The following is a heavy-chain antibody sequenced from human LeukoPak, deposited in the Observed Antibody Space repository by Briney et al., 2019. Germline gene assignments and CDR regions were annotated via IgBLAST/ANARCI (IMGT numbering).Heavy chain of an antibody. J-gene: IGHJ4*02. CDR3: ARDIGAYYYDSSGYYYDY. CDR2: INPNSGGT. D-gene: IGHD3-22*01. Sequence: ASVKVSCKASGYTFTGYYMHCVRQAPGQGLEWMRWINPNSGGTNYAQKFQGRVTMTRDTSISTAYMELSRLRSDDTAVYYCARDIGAYYYDSSGYYYDYWGQGTLVTVSS. CDR1: GYTFTGYY. V-gene: IGHV1-2*02.